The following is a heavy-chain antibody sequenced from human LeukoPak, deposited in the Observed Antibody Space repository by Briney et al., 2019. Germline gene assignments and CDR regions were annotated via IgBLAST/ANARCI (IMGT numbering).Heavy chain of an antibody. CDR2: ISSSSSYI. D-gene: IGHD5/OR15-5a*01. V-gene: IGHV3-21*01. CDR3: AKDLYANYYYYMDV. J-gene: IGHJ6*03. CDR1: GFTFSSYS. Sequence: PGGSLRLSCAASGFTFSSYSMNWVRQAPGKGLEGVSTISSSSSYIYYADSVKGRFTISRDNAKNSLYLQMNSLRAEDTAVYYCAKDLYANYYYYMDVWGKGTTVTVSS.